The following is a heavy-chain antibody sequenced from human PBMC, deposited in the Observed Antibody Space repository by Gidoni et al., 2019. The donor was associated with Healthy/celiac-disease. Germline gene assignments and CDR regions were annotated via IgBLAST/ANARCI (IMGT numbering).Heavy chain of an antibody. CDR2: IYYSGST. Sequence: QVQLQESGPGLVKPSETLSLTCTVSGGSVSSGSYYWSWIRQPPGKGLEWIGYIYYSGSTNYNPSLKSRVTISVDTSKNQFSLKLSSVTAADTAVYYCAREIGLSAFDIWGQGTMVTVSS. CDR3: AREIGLSAFDI. D-gene: IGHD3-22*01. CDR1: GGSVSSGSYY. V-gene: IGHV4-61*01. J-gene: IGHJ3*02.